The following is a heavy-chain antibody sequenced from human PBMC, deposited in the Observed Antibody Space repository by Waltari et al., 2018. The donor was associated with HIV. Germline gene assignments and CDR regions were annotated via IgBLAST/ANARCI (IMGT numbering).Heavy chain of an antibody. CDR1: GFTLTDYA. CDR2: LWPDGNTR. V-gene: IGHV3-33*01. CDR3: ARQGNTGTYFEGHR. Sequence: QVHLVESGGTVVQPGKSLRLSCVTDGFTLTDYAMSWFRQTPGAVLQWVAILWPDGNTRFYAPFVRGRFSISRDNTKKTVFLQMRALRADDTGVYFCARQGNTGTYFEGHRWGRGT. J-gene: IGHJ4*02. D-gene: IGHD3-10*01.